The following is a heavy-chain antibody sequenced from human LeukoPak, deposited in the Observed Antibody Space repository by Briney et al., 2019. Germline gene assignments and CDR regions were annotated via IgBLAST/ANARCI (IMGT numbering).Heavy chain of an antibody. Sequence: GRSLRLSCAASGFSFDTHVMHWVRQAPGKGLEWVAVIWYDGSKKYYADSVKGRFTISRDNSKKSLFLQMNSLRAEDTALYYCARDVFADSSGGSFDFWGKGTLVTVSS. CDR1: GFSFDTHV. CDR2: IWYDGSKK. V-gene: IGHV3-33*01. J-gene: IGHJ4*02. D-gene: IGHD3-16*01. CDR3: ARDVFADSSGGSFDF.